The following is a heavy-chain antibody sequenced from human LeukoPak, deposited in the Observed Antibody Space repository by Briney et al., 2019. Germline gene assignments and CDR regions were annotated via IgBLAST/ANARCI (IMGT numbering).Heavy chain of an antibody. J-gene: IGHJ4*02. CDR1: GFTFSSYA. CDR2: ISASGGST. D-gene: IGHD3-22*01. CDR3: ARGYYDSSGYVDY. V-gene: IGHV3-23*01. Sequence: RGSLRLSCAPSGFTFSSYAMSWVRQAAGKGLEWVSAISASGGSTYYADSVKGRFTISRHNSKNTLYLQMNSLRAEDTAVYYCARGYYDSSGYVDYWGQGTLVTVSS.